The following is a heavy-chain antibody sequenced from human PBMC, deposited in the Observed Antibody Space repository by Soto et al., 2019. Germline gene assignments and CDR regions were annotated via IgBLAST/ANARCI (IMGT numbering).Heavy chain of an antibody. CDR2: IYYSGST. D-gene: IGHD3-3*01. CDR3: ARNQALYYDFWSGYYTDPPEDPWFDP. Sequence: PSETLSLTCTVSGGSISSGGYYWSWIRQHPGKGLEWIGYIYYSGSTYYNPSLKSRVTISVGTSKNQFSLKLSSVTAADTAVYYCARNQALYYDFWSGYYTDPPEDPWFDPWGQGTLVTVSS. J-gene: IGHJ5*02. V-gene: IGHV4-31*03. CDR1: GGSISSGGYY.